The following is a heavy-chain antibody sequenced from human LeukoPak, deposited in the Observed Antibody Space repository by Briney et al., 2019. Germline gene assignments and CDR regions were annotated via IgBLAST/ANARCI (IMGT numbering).Heavy chain of an antibody. CDR3: ARSRFRDSSGWVFDY. CDR2: INPNSGGT. D-gene: IGHD6-19*01. Sequence: ASVKVSCKASGYTFTGYYMHWVRQAPGQGLEWMGWINPNSGGTNYAQKFQGRVTMTRDTSISTAYMELSGLRSDDTAVYYCARSRFRDSSGWVFDYWGQGTLVTVSS. V-gene: IGHV1-2*02. CDR1: GYTFTGYY. J-gene: IGHJ4*02.